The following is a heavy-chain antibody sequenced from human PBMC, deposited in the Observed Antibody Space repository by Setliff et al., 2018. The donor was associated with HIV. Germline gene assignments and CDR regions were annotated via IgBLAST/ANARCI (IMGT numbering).Heavy chain of an antibody. CDR1: GGSINSTSYY. D-gene: IGHD6-19*01. J-gene: IGHJ4*02. Sequence: KASETLSLTCTVSGGSINSTSYYWGWIRQPPGTGLEWIGSIYHTGSTYYKPSLKSRVTISVDTSKNQFSLRLSSVTAADTAVYYCARLTTVAGLDYWGQGTLVTVSS. V-gene: IGHV4-39*01. CDR3: ARLTTVAGLDY. CDR2: IYHTGST.